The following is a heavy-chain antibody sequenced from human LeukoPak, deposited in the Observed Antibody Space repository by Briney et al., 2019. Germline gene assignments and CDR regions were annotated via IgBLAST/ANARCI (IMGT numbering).Heavy chain of an antibody. CDR2: ISAYSGNT. Sequence: ASVKLSCKASGYTFISYGISWVRQAPGQGLEWMGWISAYSGNTNYAQKLQGRVTMTTDTSTNTAYMQLRSLRSDDTAVYYCARDTTVVTPDGFDIWGQGTMVTVSS. V-gene: IGHV1-18*01. CDR3: ARDTTVVTPDGFDI. J-gene: IGHJ3*02. D-gene: IGHD4-23*01. CDR1: GYTFISYG.